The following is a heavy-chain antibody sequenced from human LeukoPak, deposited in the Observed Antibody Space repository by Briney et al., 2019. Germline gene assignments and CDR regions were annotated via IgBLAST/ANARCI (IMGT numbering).Heavy chain of an antibody. D-gene: IGHD6-19*01. CDR2: INSDGSAT. CDR3: AKVGLTSSSGWHLDY. J-gene: IGHJ4*02. Sequence: GGSLRLSCAAFGFSFSTHWMHWVRQAPGKGLVYVAQINSDGSATAYADSVKGRFTISRDNSKNTLYLQMNSLRAEDTAVYYCAKVGLTSSSGWHLDYWGQGTLVTVSS. V-gene: IGHV3-74*01. CDR1: GFSFSTHW.